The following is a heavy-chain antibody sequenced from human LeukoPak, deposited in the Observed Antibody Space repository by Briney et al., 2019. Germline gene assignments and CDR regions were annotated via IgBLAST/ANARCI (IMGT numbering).Heavy chain of an antibody. CDR2: IKSKADGGTP. Sequence: SGGSLRLSCAASGLSFSDAWMNWVRQAPGKGLEWVGHIKSKADGGTPDYIAPVKGRFTISRDDSKDTLYLQMNSLNTEDTAMYYCTTRSPARYCSDGACHSSADYWGQGTLVTVSS. CDR1: GLSFSDAW. V-gene: IGHV3-15*07. D-gene: IGHD2-15*01. J-gene: IGHJ4*02. CDR3: TTRSPARYCSDGACHSSADY.